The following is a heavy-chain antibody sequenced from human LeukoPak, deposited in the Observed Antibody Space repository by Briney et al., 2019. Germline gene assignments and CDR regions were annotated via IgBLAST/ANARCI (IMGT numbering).Heavy chain of an antibody. CDR1: GYTFTGYY. Sequence: ASVKVSCKASGYTFTGYYMHWVRQAPGQGLEWMGWINPNSGGTNYAQKFQGRVTMTRDTSISTAYMELSRLRSDDTAVYYCARVPPLYCSSTSCYEDNWFDPWGQGTLVTVSS. J-gene: IGHJ5*02. D-gene: IGHD2-2*01. CDR2: INPNSGGT. CDR3: ARVPPLYCSSTSCYEDNWFDP. V-gene: IGHV1-2*02.